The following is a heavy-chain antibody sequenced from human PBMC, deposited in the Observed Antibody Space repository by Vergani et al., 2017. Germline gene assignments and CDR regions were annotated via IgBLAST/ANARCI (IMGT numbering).Heavy chain of an antibody. J-gene: IGHJ6*02. CDR1: GGSVSSGSYY. V-gene: IGHV4-61*01. D-gene: IGHD5-24*01. Sequence: QVQLQESGPGLVKPSETLSLTCTVSGGSVSSGSYYWSWIRQPPGKGLEWIGYIYYSGSTYYNPSLKSRVTISVDTSKNQFSLKLSSVTAADTAVYYCARSPYRDGYYYYGMDVWGQGTTVTVSS. CDR3: ARSPYRDGYYYYGMDV. CDR2: IYYSGST.